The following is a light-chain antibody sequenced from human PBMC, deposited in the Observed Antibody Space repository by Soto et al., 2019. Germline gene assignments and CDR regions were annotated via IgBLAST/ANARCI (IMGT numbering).Light chain of an antibody. CDR3: QEYTSVLRT. CDR1: QHISDY. Sequence: DIQMTQSPSSLSASVGDRVTITCRASQHISDYLGWYQQRPRKVPNLIIYAASSLQSGVPSRFSGSGSGTDFTLTITSLQPEDVATYYCQEYTSVLRTFGPGTRVDI. CDR2: AAS. J-gene: IGKJ1*01. V-gene: IGKV1-27*01.